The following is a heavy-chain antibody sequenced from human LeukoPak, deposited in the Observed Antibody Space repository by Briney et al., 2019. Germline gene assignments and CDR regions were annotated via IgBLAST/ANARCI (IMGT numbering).Heavy chain of an antibody. D-gene: IGHD2/OR15-2a*01. CDR1: GGSVSSNY. Sequence: SETLSLTCTVSGGSVSSNYWNWIRQPAGKGLEWIGRIYNGGTTNYNPSLESRVTISIDRSKNQFSLKLTSVTAADTAVYYCAHSISMYFEYWGQGTLVTVSS. J-gene: IGHJ4*02. V-gene: IGHV4-4*07. CDR3: AHSISMYFEY. CDR2: IYNGGTT.